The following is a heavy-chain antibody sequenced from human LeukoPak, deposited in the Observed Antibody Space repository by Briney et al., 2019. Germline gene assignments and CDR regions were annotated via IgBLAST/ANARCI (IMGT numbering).Heavy chain of an antibody. Sequence: GGSLRLSCAASGFTFSSYSMNWVRQAPGKGLEWVAVISYDGSDKHYGDSVKGRFTISRDNSKNTLYLQMNGLRAEDTAVYYCAKGRGYDFWSGYCDYWGQGTLVTVSS. D-gene: IGHD3-3*01. CDR2: ISYDGSDK. CDR1: GFTFSSYS. CDR3: AKGRGYDFWSGYCDY. J-gene: IGHJ4*02. V-gene: IGHV3-30*18.